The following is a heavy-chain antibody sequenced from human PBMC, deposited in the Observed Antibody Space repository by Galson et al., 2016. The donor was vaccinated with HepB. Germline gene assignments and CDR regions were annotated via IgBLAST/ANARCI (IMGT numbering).Heavy chain of an antibody. CDR1: GFTFSSYG. CDR3: AKVNNGGGFILDFFDY. Sequence: SLRLSCAASGFTFSSYGMHWVRQAPGKGLEWVAVISYDGSNEYYTDPVKGRFTISRDNPRNTLYLEMNSLRAEDTAVYFCAKVNNGGGFILDFFDYWGQGTLVPVST. V-gene: IGHV3-30*18. CDR2: ISYDGSNE. D-gene: IGHD6-25*01. J-gene: IGHJ4*02.